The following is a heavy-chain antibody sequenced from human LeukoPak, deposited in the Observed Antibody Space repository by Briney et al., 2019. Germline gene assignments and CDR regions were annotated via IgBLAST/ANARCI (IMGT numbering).Heavy chain of an antibody. CDR2: ISWNSGSI. D-gene: IGHD5-24*01. CDR1: GFTFDDYA. Sequence: GRSLRLSCAASGFTFDDYAMHWVRQAPVKGLEWVSGISWNSGSIGYADSVKGRFTISRDNAKNSLYLQMNSLRAEDTALYYCAKSAEMATIKLAFDIWGQGTMVTVSS. V-gene: IGHV3-9*01. J-gene: IGHJ3*02. CDR3: AKSAEMATIKLAFDI.